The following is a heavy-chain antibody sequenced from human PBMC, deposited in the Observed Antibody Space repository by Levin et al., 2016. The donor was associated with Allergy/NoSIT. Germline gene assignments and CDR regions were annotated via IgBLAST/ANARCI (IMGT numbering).Heavy chain of an antibody. J-gene: IGHJ3*02. Sequence: WVRQAPGQGLEWMGWINAYSGNTNYAQRLQGRVTMTTDTSTSTAYMELRSLRSDDTAVYYCARWVNKIFGPGANAFDIWGQGTMVTVSS. D-gene: IGHD3/OR15-3a*01. V-gene: IGHV1-18*01. CDR3: ARWVNKIFGPGANAFDI. CDR2: INAYSGNT.